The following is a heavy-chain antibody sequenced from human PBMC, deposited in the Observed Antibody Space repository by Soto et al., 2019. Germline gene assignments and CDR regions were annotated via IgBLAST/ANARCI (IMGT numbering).Heavy chain of an antibody. D-gene: IGHD3-3*01. J-gene: IGHJ6*03. CDR2: ISGSGGST. V-gene: IGHV3-23*01. CDR1: GFTFSSYA. Sequence: EVQLLESGGGLVQPGGSLRLSCAASGFTFSSYAMSWVRQAPGKGLEWVSAISGSGGSTYYADSVKGRFTLSRDNSKNTLYLQMNSLRAEDTAVYYCAKATGADFWSGYYAFYYYYMDVWGKGTTVTVSS. CDR3: AKATGADFWSGYYAFYYYYMDV.